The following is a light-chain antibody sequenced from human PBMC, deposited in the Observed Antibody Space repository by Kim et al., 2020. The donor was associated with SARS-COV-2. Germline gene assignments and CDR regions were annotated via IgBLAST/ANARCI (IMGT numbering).Light chain of an antibody. CDR2: QDS. J-gene: IGLJ1*01. CDR3: QAWDSSTGV. V-gene: IGLV3-1*01. CDR1: KLGDKY. Sequence: SYELTQPPSVSVSPGQTASITCSGDKLGDKYACWYQQKPGQSPVLVISQDSKRPSGIPERFPGSNSGNTATLTISGTQAMDEADYYCQAWDSSTGVFGTGTKVTVL.